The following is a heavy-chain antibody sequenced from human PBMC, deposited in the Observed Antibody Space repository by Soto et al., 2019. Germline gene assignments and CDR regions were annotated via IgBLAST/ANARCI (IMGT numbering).Heavy chain of an antibody. CDR1: AYTFTSYC. CDR2: ISAYNGNT. CDR3: AVYTYYDSSGYPRMENY. J-gene: IGHJ4*02. D-gene: IGHD3-22*01. Sequence: ASVNVSCKASAYTFTSYCISWVRQAPGQGLEWMGWISAYNGNTNYAQKLQGRVTMTTDTSTSTAYMELRSLRSDDTAVYYCAVYTYYDSSGYPRMENYWGQGTLVTVSS. V-gene: IGHV1-18*01.